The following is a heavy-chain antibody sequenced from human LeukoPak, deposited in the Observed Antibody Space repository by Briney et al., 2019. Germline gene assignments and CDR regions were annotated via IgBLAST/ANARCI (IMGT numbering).Heavy chain of an antibody. D-gene: IGHD5-18*01. CDR2: INSDGSST. J-gene: IGHJ4*02. Sequence: GGSLRLSCAASGFTFSSYWMHWVRQAPGKGLVWVSRINSDGSSTSYADSVKGRFTISRDNAKNTLYLQMNSLRAEDTAIYYCANSLRGYSYGTFDYWGQGTLVTVSS. CDR1: GFTFSSYW. V-gene: IGHV3-74*01. CDR3: ANSLRGYSYGTFDY.